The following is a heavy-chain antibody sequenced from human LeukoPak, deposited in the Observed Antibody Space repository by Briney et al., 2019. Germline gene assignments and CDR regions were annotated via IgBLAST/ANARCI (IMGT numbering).Heavy chain of an antibody. Sequence: SETLSLTCTVSGGSISSGGYYWSWIRQHPGKGLEWIGYIYYSGSTYYNPSLMSRVAISVDTSKNQFSLKLGSVTAADAAVYYCARGESSNWSFDYWGQGTLVTVSS. J-gene: IGHJ4*02. CDR2: IYYSGST. CDR1: GGSISSGGYY. D-gene: IGHD6-13*01. V-gene: IGHV4-61*08. CDR3: ARGESSNWSFDY.